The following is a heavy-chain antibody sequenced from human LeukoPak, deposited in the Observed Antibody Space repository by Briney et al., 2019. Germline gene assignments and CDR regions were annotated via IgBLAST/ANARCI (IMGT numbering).Heavy chain of an antibody. D-gene: IGHD3-22*01. CDR2: IKQDGSGK. CDR1: GFTFSSYW. Sequence: GGSLRLSCAASGFTFSSYWMSWVRQAPGKGLEWVANIKQDGSGKYYVDSVKGRFTISRDNAKNSLYLQMNSLRAEDTAVYYCARDNYDSSGYYEERAFDIWGQGTMVTVSS. V-gene: IGHV3-7*01. CDR3: ARDNYDSSGYYEERAFDI. J-gene: IGHJ3*02.